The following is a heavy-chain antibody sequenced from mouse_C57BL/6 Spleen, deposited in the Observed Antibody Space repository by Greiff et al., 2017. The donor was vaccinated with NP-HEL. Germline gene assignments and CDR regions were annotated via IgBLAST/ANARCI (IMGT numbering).Heavy chain of an antibody. CDR1: GFTFSDYG. V-gene: IGHV5-17*01. CDR2: ISSGSSTI. J-gene: IGHJ4*01. Sequence: DVMLVESGGGLVKPGGSLKLSCAASGFTFSDYGMHWVRQAPEKGLEWVAYISSGSSTIYYADTVKGRFTISRDNAKNTLFLQMTSLRSEDTAMYYCARPVDYAMDYWGQGTSVTVSS. CDR3: ARPVDYAMDY.